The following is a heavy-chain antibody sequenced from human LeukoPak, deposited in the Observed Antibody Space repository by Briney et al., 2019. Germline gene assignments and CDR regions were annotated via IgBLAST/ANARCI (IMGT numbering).Heavy chain of an antibody. CDR3: AKVPHDYGINSADDYGMDV. D-gene: IGHD4-23*01. J-gene: IGHJ6*02. Sequence: PGRSLRLSCAASRFSFSIYGMHWVRQAPGKGLEWVALISYEGSAKYYPDTVKGRFTISRDNTKNTLYLQMNSLGAEDTAVYYCAKVPHDYGINSADDYGMDVWGQGTTVTVSS. V-gene: IGHV3-30*18. CDR2: ISYEGSAK. CDR1: RFSFSIYG.